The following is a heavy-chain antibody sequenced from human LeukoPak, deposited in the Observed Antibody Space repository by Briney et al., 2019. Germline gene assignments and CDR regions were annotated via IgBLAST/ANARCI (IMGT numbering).Heavy chain of an antibody. J-gene: IGHJ4*02. CDR2: ISRSGSTI. CDR1: GFTFSDYY. D-gene: IGHD3-22*01. Sequence: GGSLRLSCAASGFTFSDYYMSWIRQAPGKGLEGGSYISRSGSTIYYADSVKGRFTISRDHAKNSLYLQMNSLRAEDTAVYYCAREGYYDSSGYHLDYWSQGTLVTVSS. V-gene: IGHV3-11*01. CDR3: AREGYYDSSGYHLDY.